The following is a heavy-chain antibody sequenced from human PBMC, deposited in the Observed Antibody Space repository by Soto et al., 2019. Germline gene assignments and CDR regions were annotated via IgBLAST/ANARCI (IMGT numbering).Heavy chain of an antibody. CDR2: ISSSSSYI. D-gene: IGHD6-19*01. V-gene: IGHV3-21*01. CDR3: ARDKGSSGSYVTDY. CDR1: GFTFSSYS. Sequence: SGGSLRLSCAASGFTFSSYSMNWVRQAPGKGLEWVSSISSSSSYIYYADSVKGRFTISRDNAKNSLYLQMNSLRAEDTAVYYCARDKGSSGSYVTDYWGQGTLVTVSS. J-gene: IGHJ4*02.